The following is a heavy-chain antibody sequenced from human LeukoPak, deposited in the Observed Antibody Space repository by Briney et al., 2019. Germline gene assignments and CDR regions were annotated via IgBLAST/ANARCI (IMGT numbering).Heavy chain of an antibody. Sequence: PGGSLRLSCGASGFTFSSYEMNWVPQATGKGQEWVSYISSSGSTIYYADSGKGRFTISRDNAKNSLYLQMNSLRAEDTAVYYCARDQIQLWSRYYYGMDVWGQGTTVTVSS. V-gene: IGHV3-48*03. CDR3: ARDQIQLWSRYYYGMDV. J-gene: IGHJ6*02. D-gene: IGHD5-18*01. CDR1: GFTFSSYE. CDR2: ISSSGSTI.